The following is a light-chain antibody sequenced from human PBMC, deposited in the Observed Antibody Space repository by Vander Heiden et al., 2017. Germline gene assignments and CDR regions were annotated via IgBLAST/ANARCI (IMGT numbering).Light chain of an antibody. Sequence: QSVLTQPASVSGSPGQSITISCTGTSSDVGNYNFVSWYQQHPGKAPKLMSYEVNKRPSGVSNRFSGSKSGNTASLTISGLQAEDEADYYCCSYAGDRILVFGGGTKLTVL. J-gene: IGLJ2*01. V-gene: IGLV2-23*02. CDR2: EVN. CDR3: CSYAGDRILV. CDR1: SSDVGNYNF.